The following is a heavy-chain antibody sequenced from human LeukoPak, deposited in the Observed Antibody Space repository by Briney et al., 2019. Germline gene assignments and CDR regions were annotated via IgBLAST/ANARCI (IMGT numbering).Heavy chain of an antibody. CDR1: GYTFTGYY. CDR2: INPNSGGT. V-gene: IGHV1-2*02. Sequence: ASVKVSCKASGYTFTGYYMHWVRQAPGQGLEWVGWINPNSGGTNYAQKFQGRVTMTRDTSISTAYMELSRPRSDDTAVYYCARDTVPGGDYVGYYYYYGMDVWGQGTTVTVSS. CDR3: ARDTVPGGDYVGYYYYYGMDV. J-gene: IGHJ6*02. D-gene: IGHD4-17*01.